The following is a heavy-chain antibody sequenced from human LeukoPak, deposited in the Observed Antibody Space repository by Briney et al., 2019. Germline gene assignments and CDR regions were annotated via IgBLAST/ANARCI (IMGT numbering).Heavy chain of an antibody. CDR1: GGSISSSPYY. CDR3: ARSFSSTTFMDV. Sequence: SETLSLTCTVSGGSISSSPYYWVWIRQPPGKGLECIGNMYYTGTTYYNPSLKSRVTIFVDTSKNQFSLKLGSVTAADTAVYFCARSFSSTTFMDVWGQGTTVTVSS. D-gene: IGHD2-2*01. V-gene: IGHV4-39*01. CDR2: MYYTGTT. J-gene: IGHJ6*02.